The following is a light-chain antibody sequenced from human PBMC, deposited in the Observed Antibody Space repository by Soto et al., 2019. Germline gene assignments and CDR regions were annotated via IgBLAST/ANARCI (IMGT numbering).Light chain of an antibody. CDR3: QQYNPWTSIT. V-gene: IGKV3-15*01. CDR1: QSLRTN. Sequence: EIVRTQSPATLSVSPGERAILSCSASQSLRTNVAWYQQRPGQAPRLLIYGASTRATDIPARFSGSGSGTEFTLTISSLQSEDFAIYYCQQYNPWTSITVGQGTRLEF. CDR2: GAS. J-gene: IGKJ5*01.